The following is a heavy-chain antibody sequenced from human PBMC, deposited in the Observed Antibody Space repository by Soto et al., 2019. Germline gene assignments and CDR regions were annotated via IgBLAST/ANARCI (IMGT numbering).Heavy chain of an antibody. CDR1: GYSFASYW. CDR2: IYPGDSDN. Sequence: GESLKISYKGSGYSFASYWIGWVRQMPGKVLEWMGIIYPGDSDNRYSPSFQGQVTMSLDASRNQFSLQLSSVNAADTAVYYCARVVTRTTTSTTYLSYYGVDVWGQGTSVTVS. D-gene: IGHD1-1*01. J-gene: IGHJ6*02. V-gene: IGHV5-51*01. CDR3: ARVVTRTTTSTTYLSYYGVDV.